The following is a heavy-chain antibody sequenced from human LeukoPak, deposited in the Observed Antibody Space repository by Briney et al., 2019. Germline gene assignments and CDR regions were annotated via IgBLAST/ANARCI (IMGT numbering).Heavy chain of an antibody. V-gene: IGHV4-38-2*02. CDR1: GYSISSGYY. CDR3: ARERAYDILTGYCDY. J-gene: IGHJ4*02. CDR2: IYHSGST. D-gene: IGHD3-9*01. Sequence: SETLSLTCTVSGYSISSGYYWGWIRQPPGKGLEWIGRIYHSGSTYYNPSLKSRVTISVDTSKNQFSLKLSSVTAADTAVYYCARERAYDILTGYCDYWGQGTLVTVSS.